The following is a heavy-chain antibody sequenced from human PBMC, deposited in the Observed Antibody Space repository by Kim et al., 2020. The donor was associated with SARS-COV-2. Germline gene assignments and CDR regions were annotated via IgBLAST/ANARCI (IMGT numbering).Heavy chain of an antibody. CDR3: ARDPQTIYIAAAGTHDY. D-gene: IGHD6-13*01. Sequence: ASVKVSCKASGYTFTGYYMHWVRQAPGQGLEWMGRINPNSGGTNYAQKFQGRVTMTRDTSISTAYMELSRLRSDDTAVYYCARDPQTIYIAAAGTHDYWGQGTLVTVSS. CDR1: GYTFTGYY. V-gene: IGHV1-2*06. CDR2: INPNSGGT. J-gene: IGHJ4*02.